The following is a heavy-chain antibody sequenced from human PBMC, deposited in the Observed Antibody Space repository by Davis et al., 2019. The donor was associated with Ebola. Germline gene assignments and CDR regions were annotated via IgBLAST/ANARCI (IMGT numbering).Heavy chain of an antibody. CDR1: GYAFTNYL. CDR3: AKEDESPDM. Sequence: ASAKVSCKASGYAFTNYLIHWLRQAPGQGLEWMGLIHPRDGNTIYAQRFQGRVTMTRDTATDTVDMELSSLTSDDTAIYYCAKEDESPDMWGQGTVVTVSS. V-gene: IGHV1-46*01. J-gene: IGHJ3*02. CDR2: IHPRDGNT.